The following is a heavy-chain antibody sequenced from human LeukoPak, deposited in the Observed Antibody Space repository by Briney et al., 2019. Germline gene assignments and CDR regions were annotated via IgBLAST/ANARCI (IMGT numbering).Heavy chain of an antibody. J-gene: IGHJ3*02. CDR1: GFTFSSYG. CDR2: IWNDGSQK. CDR3: ARDISSSLDAFDI. D-gene: IGHD6-13*01. V-gene: IGHV3-33*01. Sequence: GRSLRLSCATSGFTFSSYGMHWVRQAPGKGLEWVAVIWNDGSQKYYADSVKGRFTISRDNSKNTLNLQMNSLRAEDTAVYYCARDISSSLDAFDIWGQGTMVTVSS.